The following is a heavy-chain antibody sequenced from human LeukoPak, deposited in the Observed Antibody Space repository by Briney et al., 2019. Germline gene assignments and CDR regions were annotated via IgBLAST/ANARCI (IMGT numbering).Heavy chain of an antibody. Sequence: EASVKVSCKTSRYTFTGYYIHWVRQATGQGLEWMGWMNPNSGNTGYAQKFQGRVTLTRNTSISTAYMELSSLRSEDTAVYYCARGEYSSSSELYYYYYMDVWGKGTTVTVSS. CDR3: ARGEYSSSSELYYYYYMDV. D-gene: IGHD6-6*01. CDR1: RYTFTGYY. CDR2: MNPNSGNT. J-gene: IGHJ6*03. V-gene: IGHV1-8*02.